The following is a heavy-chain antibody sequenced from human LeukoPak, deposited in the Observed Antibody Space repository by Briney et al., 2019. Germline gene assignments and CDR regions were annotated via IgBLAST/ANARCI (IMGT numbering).Heavy chain of an antibody. D-gene: IGHD4-23*01. V-gene: IGHV3-11*05. CDR2: ISSGSTYT. Sequence: GGSLRLSCAASGFTFSDHYMSWIRQAPGKRLEWVSYISSGSTYTNYADSVEGRFTISRDNAKNSLYLQMNSLRAEDTAVYYCARGDYGGDYFDYWGQGTLVTVSS. CDR3: ARGDYGGDYFDY. CDR1: GFTFSDHY. J-gene: IGHJ4*02.